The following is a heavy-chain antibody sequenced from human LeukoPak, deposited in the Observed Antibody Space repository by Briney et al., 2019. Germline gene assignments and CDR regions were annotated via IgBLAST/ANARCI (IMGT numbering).Heavy chain of an antibody. CDR1: GYTFTSYA. Sequence: GASVKVSCKASGYTFTSYAMHWVRQAPGQRLEWMGWINAGNGNTKYSQKFQGRVTITRDTSASTAYMELSSLRSEDTAVCYCARDLGRGYQLTFDYWGQGTLVTVSS. CDR3: ARDLGRGYQLTFDY. D-gene: IGHD2-2*01. CDR2: INAGNGNT. J-gene: IGHJ4*02. V-gene: IGHV1-3*01.